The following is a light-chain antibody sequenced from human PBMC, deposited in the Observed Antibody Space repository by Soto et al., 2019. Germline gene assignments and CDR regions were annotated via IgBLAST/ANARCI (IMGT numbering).Light chain of an antibody. CDR2: DTS. J-gene: IGKJ5*01. CDR1: QSVSDY. Sequence: EIVLTQSPATPSLSPGERATLSCRASQSVSDYLAWYQQRPGQAPRLLIYDTSNRATGVPARFSGSGSGTDFTLTISSLEPEDCAIYYCQQRQYWPPITFGQGTRLEIK. CDR3: QQRQYWPPIT. V-gene: IGKV3-11*01.